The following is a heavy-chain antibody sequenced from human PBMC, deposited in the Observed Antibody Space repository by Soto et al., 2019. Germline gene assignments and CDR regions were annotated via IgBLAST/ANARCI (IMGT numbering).Heavy chain of an antibody. CDR3: ARVATLGRYYYYGMDV. Sequence: GGSLRLSCAASGFTFSSYDTHWVRQATGKGLEWVSAIGTAGDTYYPGSVKGRFTISRENAKNSLYLQMNSLRAEDTAVYYCARVATLGRYYYYGMDVWGQGTTVTVS. D-gene: IGHD5-12*01. CDR1: GFTFSSYD. V-gene: IGHV3-13*01. J-gene: IGHJ6*02. CDR2: IGTAGDT.